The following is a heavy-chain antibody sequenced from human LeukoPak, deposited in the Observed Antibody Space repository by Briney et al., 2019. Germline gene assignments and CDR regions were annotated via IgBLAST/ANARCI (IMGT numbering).Heavy chain of an antibody. V-gene: IGHV1-8*03. J-gene: IGHJ6*03. CDR1: GYTFTSYD. CDR2: MNPSSGNT. CDR3: ARAYSSSSYYYYYMDV. Sequence: GASVKVSCKASGYTFTSYDINWVRQATGQGLEWMGWMNPSSGNTGYAQKFQGRVTITRNTSISTAYMELSSLRSEDTAVYYCARAYSSSSYYYYYMDVWGKGTTVTVSS. D-gene: IGHD6-6*01.